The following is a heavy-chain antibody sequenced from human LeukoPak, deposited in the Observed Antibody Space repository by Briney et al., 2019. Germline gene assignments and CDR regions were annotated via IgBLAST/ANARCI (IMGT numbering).Heavy chain of an antibody. CDR2: MSSSGSYT. CDR3: ARVKGSGWDFDY. CDR1: GFTFSDYF. Sequence: GGSLRLSCAASGFTFSDYFMNRIRQAPGKGLERVSYMSSSGSYTNYADSVKGRFTISRDTAKKSLSLQMNSLRAEDTAVYYCARVKGSGWDFDYWGQGTLVTVSS. J-gene: IGHJ4*02. D-gene: IGHD6-19*01. V-gene: IGHV3-11*06.